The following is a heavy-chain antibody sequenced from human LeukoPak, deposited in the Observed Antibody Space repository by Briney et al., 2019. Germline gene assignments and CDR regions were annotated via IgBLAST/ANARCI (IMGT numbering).Heavy chain of an antibody. CDR1: GFTFSSYA. CDR3: AKGGRWLQLYYFDY. V-gene: IGHV3-30-3*01. J-gene: IGHJ4*02. Sequence: QPGGSLRLSCAASGFTFSSYAMHWVRQAPGKGLEWVAVISYDGSNKYYADSVKGRFTISRDNSKNTLYLQMNSLRAEDTAVYYCAKGGRWLQLYYFDYWGQGTLVTVSS. D-gene: IGHD1-1*01. CDR2: ISYDGSNK.